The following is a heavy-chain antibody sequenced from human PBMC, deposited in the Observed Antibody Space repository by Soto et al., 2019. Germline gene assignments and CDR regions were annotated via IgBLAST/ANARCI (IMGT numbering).Heavy chain of an antibody. J-gene: IGHJ3*02. CDR1: GGSISSYY. V-gene: IGHV4-59*12. CDR3: ARDRLCSGRACWPGDAFTI. CDR2: IYYSGST. D-gene: IGHD2-15*01. Sequence: SETLSLTCTVSGGSISSYYWSWIRQPPGKGLEWIGYIYYSGSTNYNPSLKRRVTISVDTAKNQFSLELRPVPAADTAVCYGARDRLCSGRACWPGDAFTIWGQGKMVTFSS.